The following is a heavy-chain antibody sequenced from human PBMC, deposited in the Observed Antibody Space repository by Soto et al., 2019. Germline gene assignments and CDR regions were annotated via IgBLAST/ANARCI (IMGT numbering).Heavy chain of an antibody. CDR3: AKGIGVRMVYAIEDYYGMDV. CDR2: ISYDGSNK. V-gene: IGHV3-30*18. Sequence: QVQLVESGGGVVQPGRSLRLSCAASGFTFSSYGMHWVRQAPGKGLEWVAVISYDGSNKYYADSVKGRFTISRDNYKNTLYLQMTSLRAEDTAVYYCAKGIGVRMVYAIEDYYGMDVWGQGTTVTVSS. J-gene: IGHJ6*02. D-gene: IGHD2-8*01. CDR1: GFTFSSYG.